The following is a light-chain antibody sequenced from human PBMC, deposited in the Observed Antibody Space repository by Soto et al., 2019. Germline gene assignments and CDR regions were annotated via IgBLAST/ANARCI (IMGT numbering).Light chain of an antibody. CDR2: AAS. CDR1: QSVTSDY. Sequence: EIVLTQSPGTLSLSPGERATLSCRASQSVTSDYFAWYQQKPGQAPRLLIYAASRRASGIPDRFSGSASGTDFTLTISRLEPEDFALYYCHQYGYSPRTFGQGTKVDIK. V-gene: IGKV3-20*01. CDR3: HQYGYSPRT. J-gene: IGKJ1*01.